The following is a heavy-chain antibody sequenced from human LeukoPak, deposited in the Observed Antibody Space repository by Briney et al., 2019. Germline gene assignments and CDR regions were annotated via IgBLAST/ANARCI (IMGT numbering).Heavy chain of an antibody. J-gene: IGHJ6*03. D-gene: IGHD4-11*01. CDR1: GFTFSSYE. V-gene: IGHV3-48*03. CDR2: INYSGSAI. Sequence: PGGSLRLSCAASGFTFSSYEMNWVRQAPGKGLEWVSYINYSGSAIYYADSVKGRFTISRDNAKNSLYLQMNSLRAEDTAVYYCVRLVAVYSGGRDYYYMDVWGKGTTVTISS. CDR3: VRLVAVYSGGRDYYYMDV.